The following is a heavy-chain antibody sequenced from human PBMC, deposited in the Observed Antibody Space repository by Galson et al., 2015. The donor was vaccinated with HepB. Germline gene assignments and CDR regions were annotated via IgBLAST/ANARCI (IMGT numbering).Heavy chain of an antibody. D-gene: IGHD6-19*01. J-gene: IGHJ4*02. V-gene: IGHV1-69*06. Sequence: SVKVSCKASGGTFSSYAISWVRQAPGQGLEWMGGIIPIFGTANYAQKFQGRVTITADKSTSTAYMELSSLRSEDTAVYYCARDAPPWQWLVNWGQGTLVTVSS. CDR3: ARDAPPWQWLVN. CDR1: GGTFSSYA. CDR2: IIPIFGTA.